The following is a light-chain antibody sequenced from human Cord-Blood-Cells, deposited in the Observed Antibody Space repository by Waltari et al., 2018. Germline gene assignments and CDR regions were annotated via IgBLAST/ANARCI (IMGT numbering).Light chain of an antibody. CDR1: SSDVGSYNL. CDR2: AGS. Sequence: QSALTQPASVSGSPGQSITISCTATSSDVGSYNLFSWYQQHPGKAPKLMIYAGSKRPSGVSNRFSGSKSGNTASLTISGLQAEDEADYYCCSYAGSSTVVFGGGTKLTVL. CDR3: CSYAGSSTVV. J-gene: IGLJ2*01. V-gene: IGLV2-23*01.